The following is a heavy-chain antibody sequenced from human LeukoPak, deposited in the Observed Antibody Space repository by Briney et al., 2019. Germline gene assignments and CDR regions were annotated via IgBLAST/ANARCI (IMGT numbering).Heavy chain of an antibody. J-gene: IGHJ4*02. CDR1: GFTFSSYS. D-gene: IGHD2-2*01. V-gene: IGHV3-21*01. CDR2: ISSSSYI. Sequence: GGSLRLSCAASGFTFSSYSMNWVRQAPGKGLEWVSSISSSSYIYYADSVKGRFTISRDNAKNSLYLQMNSLRAEDTAVYYCARDAYRSYQLLPLDYWGQGTLVTVSS. CDR3: ARDAYRSYQLLPLDY.